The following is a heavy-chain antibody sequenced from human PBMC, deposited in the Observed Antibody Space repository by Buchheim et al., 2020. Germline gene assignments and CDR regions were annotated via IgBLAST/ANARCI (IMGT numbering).Heavy chain of an antibody. Sequence: QVQLVQSGAEVKKPGASVKVSCKASGYTFTSYGISWVRQAPGQGLEWMGWISGYNGNTNYAQKLQGRVTMTKDTSTSTAYMELRSLRSDDTAVYYCARDPAGYCSSTSCYPGSYFDYWGQGTL. CDR1: GYTFTSYG. D-gene: IGHD2-2*01. V-gene: IGHV1-18*01. CDR3: ARDPAGYCSSTSCYPGSYFDY. J-gene: IGHJ4*02. CDR2: ISGYNGNT.